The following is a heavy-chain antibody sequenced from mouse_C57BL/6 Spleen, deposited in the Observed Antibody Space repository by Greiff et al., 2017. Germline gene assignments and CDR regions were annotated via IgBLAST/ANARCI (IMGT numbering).Heavy chain of an antibody. CDR1: GYAFSSYW. J-gene: IGHJ4*01. Sequence: QVQLQESGAELVKPGASVKISCKASGYAFSSYWMNWVKQRPGKGLEWIGQIYPGDGDTNYNGKFKGKATLTADKSSSTSYMQLSSLTSEDSAVYFCARPYDYADGYAMDYWGQGTSVTVSS. D-gene: IGHD2-4*01. CDR2: IYPGDGDT. CDR3: ARPYDYADGYAMDY. V-gene: IGHV1-80*01.